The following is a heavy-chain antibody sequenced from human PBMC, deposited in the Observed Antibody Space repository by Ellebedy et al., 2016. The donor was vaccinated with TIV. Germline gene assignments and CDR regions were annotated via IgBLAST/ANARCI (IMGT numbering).Heavy chain of an antibody. Sequence: GESLKISCAASGFTFSSYAMSWVRQAPGKGLEWVSAISGSGGSTYYADSVKGRFTISRDNSKNTLYLQMNSLRAEDTAVYYCAKGELRYFDWLRLTDYWGQGTLVTVSS. CDR2: ISGSGGST. D-gene: IGHD3-9*01. J-gene: IGHJ4*02. CDR1: GFTFSSYA. CDR3: AKGELRYFDWLRLTDY. V-gene: IGHV3-23*01.